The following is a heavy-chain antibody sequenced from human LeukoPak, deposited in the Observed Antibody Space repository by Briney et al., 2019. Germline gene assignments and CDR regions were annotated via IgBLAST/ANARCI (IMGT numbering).Heavy chain of an antibody. D-gene: IGHD3-22*01. Sequence: PGGSLRLSCAASGFTFTTYAMSWVRQAPGKGLEWVSSISSSSSYIYYADSVKGRFTISRDNAKNPLYLQMNSLRAEDTAVYYCAGYDSVLYGMDVWGQGTTVTVSS. CDR1: GFTFTTYA. CDR3: AGYDSVLYGMDV. V-gene: IGHV3-21*01. J-gene: IGHJ6*02. CDR2: ISSSSSYI.